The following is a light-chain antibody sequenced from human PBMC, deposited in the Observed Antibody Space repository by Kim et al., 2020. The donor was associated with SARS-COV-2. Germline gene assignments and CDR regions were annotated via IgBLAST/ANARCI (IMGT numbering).Light chain of an antibody. V-gene: IGKV1-5*03. J-gene: IGKJ1*01. CDR1: QSITTW. Sequence: DIQMTQSPSTLPASVGDTVTITCRARQSITTWLAWYQQKPGTAPNLLIYQASSLKSGVPPRFSGSGSGTDFTLTISSLQPDDFAVYYCQQYNAYPWTFGQGTKVDIK. CDR2: QAS. CDR3: QQYNAYPWT.